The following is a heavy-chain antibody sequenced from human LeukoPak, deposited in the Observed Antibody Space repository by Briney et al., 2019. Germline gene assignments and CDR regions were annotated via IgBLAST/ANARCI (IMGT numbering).Heavy chain of an antibody. CDR1: GGTFSSYA. CDR3: ARDTEIGMDV. D-gene: IGHD2-8*02. J-gene: IGHJ6*04. Sequence: SCKASGGTFSSYAMHWVRQASGKGLEWVAVISYDGSNKYYADSVKGRFTISRDNSKNTLYLQMNSLRAEDTAVYYCARDTEIGMDVWGKGTTVTVSS. V-gene: IGHV3-30*01. CDR2: ISYDGSNK.